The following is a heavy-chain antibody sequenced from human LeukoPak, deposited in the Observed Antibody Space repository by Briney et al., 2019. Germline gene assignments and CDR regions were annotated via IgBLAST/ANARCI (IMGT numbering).Heavy chain of an antibody. D-gene: IGHD6-13*01. CDR2: LSGSGDNI. V-gene: IGHV3-11*01. CDR1: GFTFGDFY. CDR3: ARGRAAGLPFDY. Sequence: PGGSLRLSCAASGFTFGDFYMTWMRQAPGKGLECVSYLSGSGDNIHYADSLKGRFSISRDNTKNLLYLQMTGLRADDTAVYYCARGRAAGLPFDYWGQGTLLTVSS. J-gene: IGHJ4*02.